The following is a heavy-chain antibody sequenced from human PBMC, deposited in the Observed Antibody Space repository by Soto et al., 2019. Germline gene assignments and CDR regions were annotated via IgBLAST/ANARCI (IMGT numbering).Heavy chain of an antibody. Sequence: RLSCAASGFTFSSYGMHWVRQAPGKGLEWVAVISYDGSNKYYADSVKGRFTISRDNSKNTLYLQMNSLRAEDTAVYYCAKDTYPAAMDYYYGMDVWGQGTTVTVSS. J-gene: IGHJ6*02. CDR2: ISYDGSNK. CDR3: AKDTYPAAMDYYYGMDV. V-gene: IGHV3-30*18. CDR1: GFTFSSYG. D-gene: IGHD2-2*01.